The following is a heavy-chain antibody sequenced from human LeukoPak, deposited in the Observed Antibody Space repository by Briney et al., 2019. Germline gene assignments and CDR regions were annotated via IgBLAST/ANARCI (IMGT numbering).Heavy chain of an antibody. Sequence: GSLRLSRAASGFTFSRHSMNWVRQAPGKGLEWVSSISSSSSYIYYADSVKGRVTISRDNTRNSMYLQMNSLRAEDTAVYYCARGDSNYGGGLDYWGQGTLVTVSS. CDR2: ISSSSSYI. CDR3: ARGDSNYGGGLDY. J-gene: IGHJ4*02. CDR1: GFTFSRHS. D-gene: IGHD4-11*01. V-gene: IGHV3-21*01.